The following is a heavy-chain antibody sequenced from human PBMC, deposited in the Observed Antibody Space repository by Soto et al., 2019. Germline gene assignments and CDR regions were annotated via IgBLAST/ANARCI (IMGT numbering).Heavy chain of an antibody. D-gene: IGHD6-13*01. J-gene: IGHJ4*02. V-gene: IGHV3-23*01. Sequence: EVQLLESGGGLVQPGGSLRLSCAASGFTFSSYAMNWVRQAPGKGLEWVSVISGSDGSTYYADSVKGRFTISRDNSKNTLNLPMNSLRAEDTAVYYCARRSSSWYFDSWGQGTLVTVSS. CDR1: GFTFSSYA. CDR2: ISGSDGST. CDR3: ARRSSSWYFDS.